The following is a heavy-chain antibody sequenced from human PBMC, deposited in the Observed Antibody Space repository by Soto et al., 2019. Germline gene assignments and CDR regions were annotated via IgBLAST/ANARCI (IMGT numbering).Heavy chain of an antibody. V-gene: IGHV1-69*13. D-gene: IGHD3-22*01. CDR3: ASLGIKYDSSGYPDY. Sequence: GASVKVSCKASGGTFSSYAISWVRQAPGQGLEWMGGIIPIFGSANFAQKFQGRVTISADESTSKAYIELSSLRSEDTAVYYCASLGIKYDSSGYPDYWGQGTLVTVSS. J-gene: IGHJ4*02. CDR1: GGTFSSYA. CDR2: IIPIFGSA.